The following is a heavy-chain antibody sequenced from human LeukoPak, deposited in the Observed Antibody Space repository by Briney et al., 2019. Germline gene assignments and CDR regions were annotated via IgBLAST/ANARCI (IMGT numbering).Heavy chain of an antibody. D-gene: IGHD3-16*01. CDR1: GFTFSDYY. CDR3: ARDRLGGSDF. V-gene: IGHV3-11*01. J-gene: IGHJ4*02. Sequence: GGSLRLSCAASGFTFSDYYMTWVRQAPGKGVEWVSYISGSGGTIYYADSVRGRFTISRDNAKRSLYLQMNSLRAEDTAVYCCARDRLGGSDFWGQGTLVTVFS. CDR2: ISGSGGTI.